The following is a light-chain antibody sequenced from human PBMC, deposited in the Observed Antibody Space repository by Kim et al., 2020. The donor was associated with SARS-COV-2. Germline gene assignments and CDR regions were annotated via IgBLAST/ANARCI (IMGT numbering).Light chain of an antibody. CDR1: QPISTY. CDR3: QQSYDTPFT. CDR2: AAS. J-gene: IGKJ3*01. V-gene: IGKV1-39*01. Sequence: DIQMTQSPASLSASVGDRVTITGRASQPISTYLNWYQQKPGKAPKLLIYAASSLQSGVPSRFSGSGSGTDFTLAIRSLQPEDFATYYCQQSYDTPFTFGPGTKVDIK.